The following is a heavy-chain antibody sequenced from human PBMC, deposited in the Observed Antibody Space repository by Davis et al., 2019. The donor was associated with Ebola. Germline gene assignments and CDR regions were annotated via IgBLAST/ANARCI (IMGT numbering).Heavy chain of an antibody. Sequence: PGGSLRLSCAASGFTVSSNYMSWVRQAPGKGLEWVSVIYSGGSTYYADSVKGRFTISRDNSKNTLYLQMNSLRAEDTAVYYCARDRILEWLGYGMDVWGQGTTVTVSS. CDR1: GFTVSSNY. V-gene: IGHV3-53*05. CDR2: IYSGGST. J-gene: IGHJ6*02. CDR3: ARDRILEWLGYGMDV. D-gene: IGHD3-3*01.